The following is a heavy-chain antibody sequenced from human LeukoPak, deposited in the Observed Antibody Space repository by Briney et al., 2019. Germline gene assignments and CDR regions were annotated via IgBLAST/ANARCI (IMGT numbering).Heavy chain of an antibody. J-gene: IGHJ5*02. Sequence: SVKVSCKASGGTFSSYAISRVRQAPGQGLEWMGGIIPIFGTANYAQKFQGRVTITADESTSTAYMELSSLRSEDTAVYYCAGDKGSSWYSWFDPWGQGTLVTVSS. D-gene: IGHD6-13*01. CDR1: GGTFSSYA. CDR3: AGDKGSSWYSWFDP. V-gene: IGHV1-69*13. CDR2: IIPIFGTA.